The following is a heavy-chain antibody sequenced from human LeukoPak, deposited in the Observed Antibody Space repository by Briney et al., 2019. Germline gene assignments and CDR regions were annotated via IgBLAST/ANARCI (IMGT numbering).Heavy chain of an antibody. J-gene: IGHJ5*02. CDR3: ARVGYRNNWFDP. V-gene: IGHV1-69*05. CDR2: IIPIFGTA. D-gene: IGHD6-13*01. Sequence: ASVKVSCKASGGTFSSYAISWVRQAPGQGLEWMGGIIPIFGTANYAQKFQGRVTITTDESSSTAYMELSSLRSEDTAVYYRARVGYRNNWFDPWGQGTLVTVSS. CDR1: GGTFSSYA.